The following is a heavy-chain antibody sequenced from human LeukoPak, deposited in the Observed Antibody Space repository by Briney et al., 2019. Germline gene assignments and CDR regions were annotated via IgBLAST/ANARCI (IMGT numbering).Heavy chain of an antibody. J-gene: IGHJ4*02. D-gene: IGHD3-3*01. CDR3: AREYDFWSGYSH. CDR2: IIPIFGIA. Sequence: SVKVSCKASGGTFSSYAISWVRQAPGQGLGWMGRIIPIFGIANYAQKFQGRVTITADKSTSTAYMELSSLRSEDTAVYYCAREYDFWSGYSHWGQGTLVTVSS. V-gene: IGHV1-69*04. CDR1: GGTFSSYA.